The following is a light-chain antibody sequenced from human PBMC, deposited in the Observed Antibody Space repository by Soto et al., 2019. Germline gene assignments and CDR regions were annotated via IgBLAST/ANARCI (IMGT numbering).Light chain of an antibody. J-gene: IGKJ3*01. V-gene: IGKV1-5*03. CDR3: QQYNSYSEFT. Sequence: DIQMTQSPSTLSASVGERVIITCRASQSIRNWLAWYQQKPGKAPKLLIHKASTLENGVPSRFSGSGSGKEFTLTISSLQPDDFATYYCQQYNSYSEFTFGPGTKVDIK. CDR1: QSIRNW. CDR2: KAS.